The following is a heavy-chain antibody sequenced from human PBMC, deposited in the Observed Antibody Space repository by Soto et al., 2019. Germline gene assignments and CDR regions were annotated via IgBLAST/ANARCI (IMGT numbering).Heavy chain of an antibody. Sequence: QVQLQESGPGLVKPSGTLSLTCTVSGGSMSSSNWWNWVRQPPGKGLEWIGEAHHSGRTNYNPSLXSXVXIXIDKSKNHFSLKLSSVTAADTAVYYCARSEATVLDNWGQGTLVTVSS. CDR2: AHHSGRT. J-gene: IGHJ4*02. CDR1: GGSMSSSNW. V-gene: IGHV4-4*02. CDR3: ARSEATVLDN. D-gene: IGHD4-17*01.